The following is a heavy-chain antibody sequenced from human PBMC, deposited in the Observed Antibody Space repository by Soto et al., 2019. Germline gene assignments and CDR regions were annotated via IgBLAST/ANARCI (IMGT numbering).Heavy chain of an antibody. V-gene: IGHV2-70*04. D-gene: IGHD6-19*01. CDR1: GFSLSTSGMR. CDR3: ARILQKPYSSGWYYFDY. J-gene: IGHJ4*02. CDR2: IEWDDDK. Sequence: SGPTLVNPTQTLTLTCTFSGFSLSTSGMRVSWIRQPPGKALEWLARIEWDDDKFYSTALKTRLTISKDTSKNQVVLTMTNMDPVDTATYYCARILQKPYSSGWYYFDYWGQGALVTVSS.